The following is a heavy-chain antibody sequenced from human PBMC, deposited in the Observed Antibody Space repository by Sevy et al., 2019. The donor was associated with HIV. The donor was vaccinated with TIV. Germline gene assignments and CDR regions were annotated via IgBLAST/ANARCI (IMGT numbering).Heavy chain of an antibody. Sequence: ASVKVSCKASGYTFTYYHITWVRQAPGQGLEWMGWITPNNGHTNIAQRLQGRVTMTTDTSTSTAYLELGSLTSDDTAVYDCARAPSGSQGPGQYFHHWGQGTLVTVSS. J-gene: IGHJ1*01. CDR3: ARAPSGSQGPGQYFHH. D-gene: IGHD1-26*01. V-gene: IGHV1-18*01. CDR1: GYTFTYYH. CDR2: ITPNNGHT.